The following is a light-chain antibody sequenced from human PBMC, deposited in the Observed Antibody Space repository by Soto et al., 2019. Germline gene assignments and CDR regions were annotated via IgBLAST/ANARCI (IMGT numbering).Light chain of an antibody. CDR1: QDISNY. CDR3: PQYDNLPLT. J-gene: IGKJ3*01. CDR2: DAS. Sequence: DIQMTQSPSSLSASVGDRVTITCQASQDISNYLNWYQQKPGKAPKLLIYDASNLETGVPSRFSGSGSETDFTFTISSLQPEDIATYYCPQYDNLPLTFGPGTKVDIK. V-gene: IGKV1-33*01.